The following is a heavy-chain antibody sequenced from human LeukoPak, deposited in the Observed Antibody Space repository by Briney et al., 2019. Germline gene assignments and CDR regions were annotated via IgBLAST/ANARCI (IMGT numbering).Heavy chain of an antibody. D-gene: IGHD7-27*01. CDR1: GGTFSSYA. J-gene: IGHJ3*02. CDR2: IIPIFGTA. Sequence: GASVKVSCKASGGTFSSYAISWVRQAPGQGLEWMGRIIPIFGTANYAQKFQGRVTITTDESTSTAYMELSSLRSEDTAVYYCASTTRLGIYAFDIRGQGTMVTVSS. CDR3: ASTTRLGIYAFDI. V-gene: IGHV1-69*05.